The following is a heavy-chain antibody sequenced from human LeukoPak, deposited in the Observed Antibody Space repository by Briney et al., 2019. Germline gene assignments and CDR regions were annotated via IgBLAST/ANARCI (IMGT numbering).Heavy chain of an antibody. CDR1: GYTFTGYY. J-gene: IGHJ4*02. CDR3: VRLKRLMSSDHL. D-gene: IGHD2-8*01. V-gene: IGHV1-2*06. Sequence: ASVKVSCKASGYTFTGYYIHWVRQAPRQGLEWMGRINPISGGTNYAQKFQGRVSMTTDTSINTAYMELNRLTYDDTAGYYFVRLKRLMSSDHLGGRGTRLPLSS. CDR2: INPISGGT.